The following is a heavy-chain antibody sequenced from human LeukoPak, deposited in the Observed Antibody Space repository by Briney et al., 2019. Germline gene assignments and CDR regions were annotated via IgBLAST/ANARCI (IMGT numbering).Heavy chain of an antibody. CDR2: ISGSGDKR. V-gene: IGHV3-23*01. D-gene: IGHD2-2*01. J-gene: IGHJ4*02. CDR1: GFTFSSYA. CDR3: AKDRWYCISTSCQQSYFDY. Sequence: GGSLRLSCAASGFTFSSYAMSWVRQAPGKGLEWVSAISGSGDKRYSADSVKGRFTISRDNSKNTLYLQMNSLRAEDTAVYYCAKDRWYCISTSCQQSYFDYWGQGILVTVSS.